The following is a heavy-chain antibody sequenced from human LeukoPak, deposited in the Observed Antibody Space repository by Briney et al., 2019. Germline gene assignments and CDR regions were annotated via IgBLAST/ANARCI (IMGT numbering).Heavy chain of an antibody. D-gene: IGHD3-16*02. V-gene: IGHV3-33*01. CDR1: EFTFTTYG. CDR3: ARDMQLST. CDR2: IYYDGSNI. J-gene: IGHJ3*01. Sequence: GRSLTLSCAASEFTFTTYGMHWVRQAPGKGLEWVAFIYYDGSNIYYADYVKGRFTISRDISKNTLYLQMDSLRAEDTAIYYCARDMQLSTWGLGTMVTVSS.